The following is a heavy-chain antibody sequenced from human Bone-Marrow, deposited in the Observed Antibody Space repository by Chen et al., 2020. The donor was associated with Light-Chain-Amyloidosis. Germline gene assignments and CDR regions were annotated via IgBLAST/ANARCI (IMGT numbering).Heavy chain of an antibody. CDR3: AKDISYDDILPGYPADAFDI. Sequence: VPVGGAGGGLLPGGGFLGLSCAAPGFPFWRFCMSWGRQAPGKGLEWVSTIRGSGGSRYYGDSVKGRLTISRDNSKNALFLQMNSLRAEDTAVYYCAKDISYDDILPGYPADAFDIWGQGTMVTVSS. J-gene: IGHJ3*02. V-gene: IGHV3-23*04. D-gene: IGHD3-9*01. CDR1: GFPFWRFC. CDR2: IRGSGGSR.